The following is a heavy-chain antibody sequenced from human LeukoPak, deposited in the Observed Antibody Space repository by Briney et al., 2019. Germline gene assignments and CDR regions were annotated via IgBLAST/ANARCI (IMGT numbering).Heavy chain of an antibody. CDR2: INHSGST. Sequence: SETLSLTCAVYGGSFSGYYWSWIRQPPGKGLEWIGEINHSGSTNYNPSLKSRVTISVDTSKNQFSLKLSSVTAAGTAVYYCAREGITIFGVASFDYWGQGTLVTVSS. CDR3: AREGITIFGVASFDY. D-gene: IGHD3-3*01. J-gene: IGHJ4*02. V-gene: IGHV4-34*01. CDR1: GGSFSGYY.